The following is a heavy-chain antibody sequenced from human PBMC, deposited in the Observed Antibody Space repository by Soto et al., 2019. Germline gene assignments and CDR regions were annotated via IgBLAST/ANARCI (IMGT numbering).Heavy chain of an antibody. Sequence: PSETLSLTCAVSGGSISSGGYSWSWIRQPPGKGLEWIGYIYHSGSTYYDPSLKSRVTISVDRSKNQLSLKLSSVTAADTAVYYCARGMTTVTTSTSDYWGQGTLVTVYS. J-gene: IGHJ4*02. V-gene: IGHV4-30-2*01. CDR1: GGSISSGGYS. CDR3: ARGMTTVTTSTSDY. D-gene: IGHD4-17*01. CDR2: IYHSGST.